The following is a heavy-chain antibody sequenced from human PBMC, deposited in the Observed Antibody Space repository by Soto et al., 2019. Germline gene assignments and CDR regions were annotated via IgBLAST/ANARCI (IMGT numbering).Heavy chain of an antibody. D-gene: IGHD4-17*01. J-gene: IGHJ4*02. V-gene: IGHV1-2*02. CDR2: INPNSGGT. Sequence: ASVKVSCKASGYTFTGYYMHWVRQAPGQGLEWVGWINPNSGGTNYAQKFQGRVTMTRDTSISTAYMELSRLRSDDTAVYYCAYDYGDSAGLGDWGQGTLVTVSS. CDR3: AYDYGDSAGLGD. CDR1: GYTFTGYY.